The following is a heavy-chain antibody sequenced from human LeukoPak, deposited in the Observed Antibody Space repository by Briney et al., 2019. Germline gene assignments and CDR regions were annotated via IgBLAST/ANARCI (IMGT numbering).Heavy chain of an antibody. J-gene: IGHJ4*02. CDR3: AKDLGSYGSGSYGSDY. Sequence: GGSQRLSCAASGFTLSSYGMHWVRQAPGKGLEWVAVISYDGSNKYYADSVKGRFTISRDNSKNTLYLQMNSLRAEDTAVYYCAKDLGSYGSGSYGSDYWGQGTLVTVSS. V-gene: IGHV3-30*18. CDR1: GFTLSSYG. D-gene: IGHD3-10*01. CDR2: ISYDGSNK.